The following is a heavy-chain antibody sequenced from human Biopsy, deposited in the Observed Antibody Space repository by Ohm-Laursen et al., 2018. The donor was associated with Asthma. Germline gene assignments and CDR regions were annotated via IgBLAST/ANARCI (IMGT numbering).Heavy chain of an antibody. CDR2: IYYSGST. CDR3: ARDGSSVAGTPYGMDV. D-gene: IGHD6-19*01. CDR1: GGSISSGGYY. V-gene: IGHV4-31*03. J-gene: IGHJ6*02. Sequence: TLSLTCTVSGGSISSGGYYWSWTRQHPGKGLEWIGDIYYSGSTYYNPSLKSRVTISVDTSKNQFSLKLSSVTAADTAVYYCARDGSSVAGTPYGMDVWGQGTTVTVSS.